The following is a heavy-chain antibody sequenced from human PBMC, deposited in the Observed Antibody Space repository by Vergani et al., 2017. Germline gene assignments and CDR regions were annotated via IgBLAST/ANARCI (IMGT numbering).Heavy chain of an antibody. J-gene: IGHJ4*02. Sequence: VQLVESGGGLVQHGGSLRLSCAASGFTFSSYGMHWVRQAPGKGLEWVAVIWYDGSNKYYADSVKGRFTISRDNSKNTLYLQMNSLRAEDTAVYYCARDLTFAVTAIFYWGQGTLVTVSS. CDR2: IWYDGSNK. CDR3: ARDLTFAVTAIFY. CDR1: GFTFSSYG. V-gene: IGHV3-33*08. D-gene: IGHD2-21*02.